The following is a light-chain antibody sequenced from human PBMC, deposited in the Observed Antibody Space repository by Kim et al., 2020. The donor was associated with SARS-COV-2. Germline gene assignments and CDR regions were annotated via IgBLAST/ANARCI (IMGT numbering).Light chain of an antibody. V-gene: IGKV3-20*01. CDR2: GAS. CDR3: QQYVSSPYT. Sequence: EIVVTQSPGTLSLSPGERATLSCRASQSVTSSYLAWYQQKPGQAPRLLIYGASSRATGIPDRFSGSGSGTDFTLTISRLEPEDFAVYYCQQYVSSPYTFGQGTKLEI. CDR1: QSVTSSY. J-gene: IGKJ2*01.